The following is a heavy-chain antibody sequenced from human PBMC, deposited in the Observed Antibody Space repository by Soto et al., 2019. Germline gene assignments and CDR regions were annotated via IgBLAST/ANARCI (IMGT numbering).Heavy chain of an antibody. CDR1: GGSISSYY. J-gene: IGHJ6*03. Sequence: SETLSLTCTVSGGSISSYYWSWIRQPPGKGLECFGYIYYSGSTNYNPSLKSRVTISVDTSKNQFSLKLSSVTAADTAVYYCARHFTYCTNGVCYGDYYYMDVWGKGTTVTVSS. V-gene: IGHV4-59*08. CDR2: IYYSGST. CDR3: ARHFTYCTNGVCYGDYYYMDV. D-gene: IGHD2-8*01.